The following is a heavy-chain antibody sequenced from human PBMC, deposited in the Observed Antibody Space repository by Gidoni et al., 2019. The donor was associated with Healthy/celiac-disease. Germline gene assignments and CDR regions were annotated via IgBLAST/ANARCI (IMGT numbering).Heavy chain of an antibody. J-gene: IGHJ4*02. CDR3: ARPGRTHAVGAIY. Sequence: QLQLQESGPGLVKPSETLSLTCTVSGGSISSSSYYWGWIRQPPGKGLEWIGSIYYSGSTYYNPSLKSRVTISVDTSKNQFSLKLSSVTAADTAVYYCARPGRTHAVGAIYWGQGTLVTVSS. CDR2: IYYSGST. D-gene: IGHD1-26*01. V-gene: IGHV4-39*01. CDR1: GGSISSSSYY.